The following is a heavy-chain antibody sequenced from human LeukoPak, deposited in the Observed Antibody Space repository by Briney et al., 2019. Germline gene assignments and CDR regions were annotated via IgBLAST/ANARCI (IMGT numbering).Heavy chain of an antibody. Sequence: GGSLRLSCAASGFTFSSYGMHWVRQAPGKGLEWVAVIWYDGSNKYYADSVKGRFTISRDNAKNSLYLQMNSLRAEDTAVYYCARVPHGMDVWGQGTTVTVSS. CDR3: ARVPHGMDV. CDR1: GFTFSSYG. V-gene: IGHV3-33*01. CDR2: IWYDGSNK. J-gene: IGHJ6*02.